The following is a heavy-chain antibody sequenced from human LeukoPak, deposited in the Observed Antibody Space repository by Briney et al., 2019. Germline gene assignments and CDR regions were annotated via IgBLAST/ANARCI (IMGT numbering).Heavy chain of an antibody. J-gene: IGHJ4*02. D-gene: IGHD3-10*01. CDR2: IKQDGSEK. CDR3: ARDRTGAS. Sequence: GGSLRLSCAASEFTFSSYWMHWVRQAPGKGLQWVANIKQDGSEKNYVDSVKGRFTISRDNAKDSLYLQMNSLRVEDTAVYYCARDRTGASWGQGTLVTVSS. V-gene: IGHV3-7*01. CDR1: EFTFSSYW.